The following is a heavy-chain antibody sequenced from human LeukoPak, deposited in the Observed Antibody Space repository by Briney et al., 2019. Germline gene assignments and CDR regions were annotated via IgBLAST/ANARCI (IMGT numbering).Heavy chain of an antibody. CDR2: ISYDGSNK. Sequence: GGSLRLSCAASGFTFSSYGMHWVPQAPGKGLEWGAVISYDGSNKYYADSVKGRFTISRDNSKNTLYLQMNSLRAEDTAVYYCAKDVYDILTGYYPDYWGQGTLVTVSS. J-gene: IGHJ4*02. CDR1: GFTFSSYG. CDR3: AKDVYDILTGYYPDY. V-gene: IGHV3-30*18. D-gene: IGHD3-9*01.